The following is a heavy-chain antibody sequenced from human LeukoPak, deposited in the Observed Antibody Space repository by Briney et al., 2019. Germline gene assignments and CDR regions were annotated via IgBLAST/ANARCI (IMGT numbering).Heavy chain of an antibody. CDR2: ISSSSSTI. Sequence: GGSLRLSCAASGFTFSSYSMNWVRQAPGKGLEWVSYISSSSSTIYYADSVKGRFTISRDNAKTSLYLQMNSLRAEDTAVYYCARDQGYGVIDYWGQGTLVTVSS. CDR3: ARDQGYGVIDY. CDR1: GFTFSSYS. V-gene: IGHV3-48*01. D-gene: IGHD5-12*01. J-gene: IGHJ4*02.